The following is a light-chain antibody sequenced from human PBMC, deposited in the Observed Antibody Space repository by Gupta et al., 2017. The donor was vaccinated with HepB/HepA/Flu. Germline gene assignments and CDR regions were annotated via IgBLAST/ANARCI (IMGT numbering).Light chain of an antibody. CDR2: AAS. CDR1: QSISSY. V-gene: IGKV1-39*01. J-gene: IGKJ1*01. CDR3: QQRDSTPWT. Sequence: DIQMTQSPSSLSASVGDRVTITCRASQSISSYLNWYQQKPGKAPKLLIYAASSLQSGVPSRFSGSGSGTDFTVTISRLQPEDFATYYCQQRDSTPWTFGQGTKVEIK.